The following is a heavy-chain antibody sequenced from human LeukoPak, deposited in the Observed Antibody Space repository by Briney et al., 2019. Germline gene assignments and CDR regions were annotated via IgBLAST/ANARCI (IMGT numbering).Heavy chain of an antibody. CDR2: ISGSGGST. J-gene: IGHJ6*04. CDR3: AKAPGYYYGMDV. CDR1: GFTFSSYA. Sequence: GGSLRLSCAASGFTFSSYAMSWVRQAPGKGLEWVSAISGSGGSTYYADSVKGRFTISRDNSKNTLYLQMNSLRAEDAAVYYCAKAPGYYYGMDVWGKGTTVTVSS. V-gene: IGHV3-23*01.